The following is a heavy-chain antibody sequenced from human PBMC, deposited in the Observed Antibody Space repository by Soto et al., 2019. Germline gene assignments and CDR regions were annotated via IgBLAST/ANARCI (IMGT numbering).Heavy chain of an antibody. D-gene: IGHD2-15*01. V-gene: IGHV3-23*01. Sequence: GGSLRLSCAASGFTFSIYAMSWVGQAPGKGLEWVSAISGSGGSTYYADSVKGRFTISRDNSKNTLYLQMNSLRAEDTAVYYCAKDQFVVVVAAHNWFDPWGQGTLVTVSS. J-gene: IGHJ5*02. CDR3: AKDQFVVVVAAHNWFDP. CDR2: ISGSGGST. CDR1: GFTFSIYA.